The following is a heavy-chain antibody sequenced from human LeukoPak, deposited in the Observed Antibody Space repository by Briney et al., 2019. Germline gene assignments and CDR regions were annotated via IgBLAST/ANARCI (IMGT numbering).Heavy chain of an antibody. CDR3: ASSGSYRFDY. V-gene: IGHV3-48*02. J-gene: IGHJ4*02. CDR1: GFTFSRYT. D-gene: IGHD1-26*01. Sequence: GGSLRLSCAASGFTFSRYTMNWVRQAPGKGLEWVSHISTSGSVMYYADSVKGRFTISRDNAKDSLYLQMNSLRDEDTAVYYCASSGSYRFDYWGQGTLVTVSS. CDR2: ISTSGSVM.